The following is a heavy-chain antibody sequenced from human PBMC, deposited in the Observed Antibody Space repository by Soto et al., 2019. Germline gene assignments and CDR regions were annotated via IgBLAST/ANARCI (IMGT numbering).Heavy chain of an antibody. CDR2: IYYSGST. Sequence: SETLSLTCTVSGGSISSSNYYWSWIRQPPGKGLEWIGTIYYSGSTNYNPSLKSRVTISVDTSKNQFSLKLSSVTAADTAVYYCARDSIDFWSGSSTYWFDPWGQGTLVTVSS. CDR3: ARDSIDFWSGSSTYWFDP. V-gene: IGHV4-39*07. D-gene: IGHD3-3*01. J-gene: IGHJ5*02. CDR1: GGSISSSNYY.